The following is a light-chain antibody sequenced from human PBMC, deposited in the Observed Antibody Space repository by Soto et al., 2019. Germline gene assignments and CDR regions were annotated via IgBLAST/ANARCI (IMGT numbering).Light chain of an antibody. Sequence: QSALTQPPSASGSPGQSVTISCTGTSTDVGDYDYVSWYQQHPGRAPQLMIYEVTKRPSGVPGRFSGSKSGNTASLTVSGLQAEDEADYYCSSYACSNPFVFGTGTKLTVL. J-gene: IGLJ1*01. V-gene: IGLV2-8*01. CDR1: STDVGDYDY. CDR3: SSYACSNPFV. CDR2: EVT.